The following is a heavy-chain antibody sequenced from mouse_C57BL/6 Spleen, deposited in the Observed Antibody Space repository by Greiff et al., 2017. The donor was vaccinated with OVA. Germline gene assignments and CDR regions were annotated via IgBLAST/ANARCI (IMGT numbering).Heavy chain of an antibody. V-gene: IGHV1-81*01. Sequence: QVHVKQSGAELARPGASVKLSCKASGYTFTSYGISWVKQRPGQGLEWIGEIYPRSGNTYYNEKFKGKATLTADKSSSTAYMELRSLTSEDSAVYFGARWGGPAMDYWGQGTSVTVSS. D-gene: IGHD1-1*02. J-gene: IGHJ4*01. CDR2: IYPRSGNT. CDR3: ARWGGPAMDY. CDR1: GYTFTSYG.